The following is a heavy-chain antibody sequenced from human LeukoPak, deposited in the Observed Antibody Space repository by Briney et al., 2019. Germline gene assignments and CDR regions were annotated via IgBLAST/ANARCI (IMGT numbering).Heavy chain of an antibody. CDR1: GSPSSRNF. Sequence: GGSLRLSCAVSGSPSSRNFMSWGRQTPEKGLEWVANINQDGSEKNYVDSVKGRFTISRDNAKNSLFLQMNSLRAEDTAIYYCASGAGWESGYWGQGTLVTVSS. D-gene: IGHD1-26*01. V-gene: IGHV3-7*01. CDR3: ASGAGWESGY. J-gene: IGHJ4*02. CDR2: INQDGSEK.